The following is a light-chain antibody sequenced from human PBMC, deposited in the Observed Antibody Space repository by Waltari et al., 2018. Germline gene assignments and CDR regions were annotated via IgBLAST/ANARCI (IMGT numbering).Light chain of an antibody. CDR1: NPNIGKNT. J-gene: IGLJ2*01. V-gene: IGLV1-44*01. CDR3: ATWDDRQSGVV. Sequence: QTILTQPHSASGTPGQRVTVSCSGDNPNIGKNTVKWYQQLPGTAPKLLIYRDKQRPSGVPDRFSGSRSGTSASLAISGLRPDDEASYYCATWDDRQSGVVFGGGTTLTVL. CDR2: RDK.